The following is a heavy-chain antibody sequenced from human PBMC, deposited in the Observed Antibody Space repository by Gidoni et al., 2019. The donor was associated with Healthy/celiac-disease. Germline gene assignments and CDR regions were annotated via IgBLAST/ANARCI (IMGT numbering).Heavy chain of an antibody. V-gene: IGHV4-34*01. CDR3: ARGRGVGYSGYDAYFDY. J-gene: IGHJ4*02. D-gene: IGHD5-12*01. Sequence: QVQLQPWGAGLLKPSETLSLTCAVDGGSFSGYYWSWIRQPPGKGLEWIGEINHSGSTNYNPSLKSRVTISVDTSKNQFSLKLSSVTAADTAVYYCARGRGVGYSGYDAYFDYWGQGTLVTVSS. CDR2: INHSGST. CDR1: GGSFSGYY.